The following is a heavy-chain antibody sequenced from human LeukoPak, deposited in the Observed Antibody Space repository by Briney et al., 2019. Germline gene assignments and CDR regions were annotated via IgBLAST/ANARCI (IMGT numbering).Heavy chain of an antibody. Sequence: GGSLRLSCAASGLTFGSYGMHCVRQAPGKALEWVAVISYDGSNKDYADSVKGRFTISRDNSKNTLDLQMNSLRAEDTAVYYCAKDRGVWAFDIWGQGTMVTVSS. CDR3: AKDRGVWAFDI. D-gene: IGHD3-10*01. J-gene: IGHJ3*02. CDR2: ISYDGSNK. V-gene: IGHV3-30*18. CDR1: GLTFGSYG.